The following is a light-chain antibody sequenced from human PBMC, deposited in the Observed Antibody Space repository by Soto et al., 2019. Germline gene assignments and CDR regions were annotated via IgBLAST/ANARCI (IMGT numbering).Light chain of an antibody. CDR2: EVS. CDR3: FSYTSSGTYV. Sequence: SALTQPASVSGSPGQSITISCTGTSSDVGNYKYVSWYQQHPGKAPKLMIYEVSHRPSGVSNRFSGSKSGNTASLTISGLQAEDETDYYCFSYTSSGTYVFGTGTKVTV. J-gene: IGLJ1*01. CDR1: SSDVGNYKY. V-gene: IGLV2-14*01.